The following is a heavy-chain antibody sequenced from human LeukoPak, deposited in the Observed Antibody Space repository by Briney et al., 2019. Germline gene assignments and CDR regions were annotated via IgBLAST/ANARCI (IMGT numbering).Heavy chain of an antibody. CDR3: AKDFRLDS. V-gene: IGHV3-23*01. Sequence: GGSLRLSCAASGFTFSNYAVNWVRQAPREGLEWVSGISGDASGTYYADSVRGRFTISRDNSKNTVYLQMKSLRAEDTAVYYCAKDFRLDSWGQGTLVTVSS. J-gene: IGHJ4*02. CDR1: GFTFSNYA. CDR2: ISGDASGT.